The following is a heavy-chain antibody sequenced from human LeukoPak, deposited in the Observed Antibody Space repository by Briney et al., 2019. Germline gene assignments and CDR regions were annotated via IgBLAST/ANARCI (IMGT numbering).Heavy chain of an antibody. CDR3: ARVFGDYVSYYYYYMDV. D-gene: IGHD4-17*01. CDR1: GGSISSSSYY. J-gene: IGHJ6*03. V-gene: IGHV4-39*07. CDR2: IYYSGST. Sequence: SETLSLTCTVSGGSISSSSYYWGWIRQPPGKGLEWIGSIYYSGSTYYNPSLKSRVTISVDTSKNQFSLKLSSVTAADTAVYYCARVFGDYVSYYYYYMDVWGKGTTVTVSS.